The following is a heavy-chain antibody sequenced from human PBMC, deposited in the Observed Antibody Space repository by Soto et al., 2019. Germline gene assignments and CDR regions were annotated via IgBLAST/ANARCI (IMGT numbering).Heavy chain of an antibody. Sequence: QITLKESGPTLVKPTQTLTLTCTFSGFSLSTSGVGVGWIRQPPGKALEWLALLYWDDDKPYSPSLKSRLTTTKDPSKNQVDLTMTNMDPMDTATYYCAHRQRTVYFDYWGQGTLVTVSS. V-gene: IGHV2-5*02. D-gene: IGHD4-17*01. J-gene: IGHJ4*02. CDR2: LYWDDDK. CDR1: GFSLSTSGVG. CDR3: AHRQRTVYFDY.